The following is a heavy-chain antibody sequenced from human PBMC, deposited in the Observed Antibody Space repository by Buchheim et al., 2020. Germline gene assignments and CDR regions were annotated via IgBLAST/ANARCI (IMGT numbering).Heavy chain of an antibody. CDR2: ISGYNGNT. D-gene: IGHD2-2*01. V-gene: IGHV1-18*01. CDR1: GYTFTSYG. CDR3: ARGSRCSSTSCHLPFDY. J-gene: IGHJ4*02. Sequence: QVQLVQSGAEVKKPGASVKVSCKASGYTFTSYGISWVRQAPGQGLEWMGWISGYNGNTNYAQKLQGRVTMTMTTDTSTSTAYMELRSLRSDDTAVYYCARGSRCSSTSCHLPFDYWGQGTL.